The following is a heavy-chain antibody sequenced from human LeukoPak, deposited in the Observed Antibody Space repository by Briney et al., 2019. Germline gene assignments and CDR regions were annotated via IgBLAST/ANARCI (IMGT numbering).Heavy chain of an antibody. Sequence: SVKVSCKASGFTFTSFSIQWVRQARGQRLEWIGWIVGGSSDTYYAQKFQESVTITRDMSTSTAYLELSSLRSEDTAVYYCAADPDTTMAFDYWGQGTLVTVSS. CDR3: AADPDTTMAFDY. CDR2: IVGGSSDT. CDR1: GFTFTSFS. D-gene: IGHD5-18*01. J-gene: IGHJ4*02. V-gene: IGHV1-58*02.